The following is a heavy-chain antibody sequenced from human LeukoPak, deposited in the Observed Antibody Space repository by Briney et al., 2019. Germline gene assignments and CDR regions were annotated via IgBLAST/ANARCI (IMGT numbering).Heavy chain of an antibody. D-gene: IGHD1-26*01. J-gene: IGHJ4*02. V-gene: IGHV4-34*01. CDR1: GGSFSGYY. CDR2: INHSGST. Sequence: SETLSLTCAVYGGSFSGYYWSWIRQPPGKGLEWVGEINHSGSTNYNPSLKSRVTISVDTSKNQFSLKLSSVTAADTAVYYCARMVGATTNFDYWGQGTLVTVSS. CDR3: ARMVGATTNFDY.